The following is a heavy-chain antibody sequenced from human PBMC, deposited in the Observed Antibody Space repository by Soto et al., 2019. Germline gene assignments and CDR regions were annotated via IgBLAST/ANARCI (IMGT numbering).Heavy chain of an antibody. CDR2: ISTYNGNT. CDR1: GYRFTTYG. J-gene: IGHJ6*02. CDR3: ARGLGTNGLDV. Sequence: QVQLLQSGAEVKKPGASVKVSCKASGYRFTTYGITWVRLAPGQGLEWRGGISTYNGNTDYAQNLQDRVTMTTETSTSTAYMEVTSLTSDDTAVYYCARGLGTNGLDVWGQGTTVTVSS. V-gene: IGHV1-18*04. D-gene: IGHD7-27*01.